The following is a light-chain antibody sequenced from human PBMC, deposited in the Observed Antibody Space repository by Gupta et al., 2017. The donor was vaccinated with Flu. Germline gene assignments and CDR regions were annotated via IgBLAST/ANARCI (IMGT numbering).Light chain of an antibody. CDR2: TNN. CDR3: ASGDDNRNGGV. J-gene: IGLJ3*02. Sequence: VTITCSGSSSNIGSNTVNWYQQLPRTAPKLLIYTNNQRPSGVPARFSGSKSDTSASLAISGLQAEDEADYYCASGDDNRNGGVFGGGTKLTVL. CDR1: SSNIGSNT. V-gene: IGLV1-44*01.